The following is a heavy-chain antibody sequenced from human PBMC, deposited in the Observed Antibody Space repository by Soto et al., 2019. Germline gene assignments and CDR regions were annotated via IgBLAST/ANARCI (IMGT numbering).Heavy chain of an antibody. D-gene: IGHD6-13*01. J-gene: IGHJ4*02. CDR1: GGSISSSY. CDR3: ARVLSSSSSPWYFDY. CDR2: ISYSGST. V-gene: IGHV4-59*01. Sequence: SETLSLTCTVSGGSISSSYWSWIRQPPGKGLEWIGYISYSGSTNYNPSLKSRVTISLDTSKNQFSLELSSVTAADTALYSCARVLSSSSSPWYFDYWGQGTLVTVSS.